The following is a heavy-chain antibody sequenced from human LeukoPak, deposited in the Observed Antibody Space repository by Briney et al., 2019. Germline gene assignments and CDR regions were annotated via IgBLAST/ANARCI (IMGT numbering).Heavy chain of an antibody. J-gene: IGHJ4*02. V-gene: IGHV3-21*06. CDR2: VSSSTTYI. CDR1: GFTFKTHA. D-gene: IGHD3-10*01. CDR3: ARDYYGSGIDY. Sequence: GGSLRLSCAASGFTFKTHAMNWVRQAPGKGLEWVSFVSSSTTYIYYADSLKGRFTISRDNAKNSLYLQMNSLRAENTAVYYCARDYYGSGIDYWGQGTLVTVSS.